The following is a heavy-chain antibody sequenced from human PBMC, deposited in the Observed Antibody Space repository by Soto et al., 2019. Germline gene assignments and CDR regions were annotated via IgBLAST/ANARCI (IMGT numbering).Heavy chain of an antibody. CDR1: EFSFRSYA. CDR2: FSAGGRA. D-gene: IGHD4-17*01. Sequence: QLLESGGGLVQPGGSLRLSCEASEFSFRSYALSWVRQAPGKGLEWVSTFSAGGRAYYADSVKGRFTIAKDTSKNTLLLQARSLRAEDTAVYYCAKESMPEHYGDTLFDYWGQGTRVTVSS. CDR3: AKESMPEHYGDTLFDY. V-gene: IGHV3-23*01. J-gene: IGHJ4*02.